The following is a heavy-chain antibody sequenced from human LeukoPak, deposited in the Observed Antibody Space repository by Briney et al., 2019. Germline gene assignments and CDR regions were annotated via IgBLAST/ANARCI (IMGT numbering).Heavy chain of an antibody. CDR2: ISSSGSTI. Sequence: PGGSLRLSCAASGFTFSSYAMSWIRQAPGKELEWVSYISSSGSTIYYADSVEGRFTISRDNAKNSLYLQMNSLRAEDTAVYYCARDPDSSGYYYFDYWGQGTLVTVSS. CDR3: ARDPDSSGYYYFDY. CDR1: GFTFSSYA. V-gene: IGHV3-11*01. D-gene: IGHD3-22*01. J-gene: IGHJ4*02.